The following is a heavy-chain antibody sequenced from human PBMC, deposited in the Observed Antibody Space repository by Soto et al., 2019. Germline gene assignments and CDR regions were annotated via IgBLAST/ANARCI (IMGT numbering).Heavy chain of an antibody. V-gene: IGHV4-39*01. CDR3: ASQARTYCSGGSCYSGGWFDP. CDR2: IYYSGST. CDR1: GGSISSSSYY. D-gene: IGHD2-15*01. J-gene: IGHJ5*02. Sequence: QLQLQESGPGLVKPSETLSLTCTVSGGSISSSSYYWGWIRQPPGKGLEWIGGIYYSGSTYYNPSLKSRVTISLDTSKNQFSLKLSSVTAADTAVYYCASQARTYCSGGSCYSGGWFDPWGQGTLVTVSS.